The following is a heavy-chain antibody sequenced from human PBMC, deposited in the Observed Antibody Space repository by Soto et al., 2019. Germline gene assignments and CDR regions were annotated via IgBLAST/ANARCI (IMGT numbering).Heavy chain of an antibody. CDR1: GFTFSSYW. D-gene: IGHD3-10*01. Sequence: GGSLRLSCAASGFTFSSYWMHWVRQAPGKGLVWVSRINSDGSSTSYADSVKGRFTISRDNAKNTLYLQMNSLRAEDTAVYYCAREPSYYYGSGSYYNGPWGQGTLVTVSS. CDR2: INSDGSST. J-gene: IGHJ5*02. CDR3: AREPSYYYGSGSYYNGP. V-gene: IGHV3-74*01.